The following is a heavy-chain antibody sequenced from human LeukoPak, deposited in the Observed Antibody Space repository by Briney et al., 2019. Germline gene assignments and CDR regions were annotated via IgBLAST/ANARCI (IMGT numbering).Heavy chain of an antibody. V-gene: IGHV4-34*01. J-gene: IGHJ6*02. CDR1: GGSFSGYY. CDR2: INHSGST. CDR3: ASLDSSSPEYGMDV. Sequence: SETLSLTCAVYGGSFSGYYWSWIRQPPGKGLEWIGEINHSGSTNYNPSLKSRVTISVDTSKNQFSLKLSSVTAADTAVYYCASLDSSSPEYGMDVWGQGTTVTVSS. D-gene: IGHD6-6*01.